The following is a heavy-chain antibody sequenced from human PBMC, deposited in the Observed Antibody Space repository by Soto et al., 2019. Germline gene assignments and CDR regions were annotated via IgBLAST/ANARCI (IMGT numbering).Heavy chain of an antibody. CDR3: ARRNGDGDYAYYYYYYMDV. J-gene: IGHJ6*03. CDR1: GFTFSNYA. V-gene: IGHV3-23*01. Sequence: EVQLLESGGGLIQPGGSLRLSCAASGFTFSNYAMNWVRQAPGKGLEWVSVISGSGSSTYYADSVKGRFTIARDNSKNTLYLQMSSLRAEDTAVYHCARRNGDGDYAYYYYYYMDVWGKGTTVTVSS. CDR2: ISGSGSST. D-gene: IGHD4-17*01.